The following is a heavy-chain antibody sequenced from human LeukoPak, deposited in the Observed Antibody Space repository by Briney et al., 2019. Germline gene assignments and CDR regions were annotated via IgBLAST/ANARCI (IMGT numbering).Heavy chain of an antibody. CDR3: ARGVVTDDYYMDV. CDR2: LYTNDNT. J-gene: IGHJ6*03. Sequence: SQTLSVTCTVSGGSVNSGRYYWTWIRQPAGKGLEWIGRLYTNDNTNYNPSLESRVSISLDTSKSQFYLQLTSVTAADTAVYFCARGVVTDDYYMDVWGKGTTVTVSS. CDR1: GGSVNSGRYY. V-gene: IGHV4-61*02. D-gene: IGHD2-21*02.